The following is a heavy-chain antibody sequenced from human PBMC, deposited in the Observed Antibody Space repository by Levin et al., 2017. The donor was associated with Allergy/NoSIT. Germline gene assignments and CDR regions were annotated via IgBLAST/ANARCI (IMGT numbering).Heavy chain of an antibody. Sequence: PGGSLRLSCAASGFTFSDYYMSWIRQAPGKGLEWVSYISSSSSYTNYADSVKGRFTISRDNAKNSLYLQMNSLRAEDTAVYYCARVLQTLRDGVTHAFDIWGQGTMVTVSS. J-gene: IGHJ3*02. CDR3: ARVLQTLRDGVTHAFDI. V-gene: IGHV3-11*05. CDR1: GFTFSDYY. CDR2: ISSSSSYT. D-gene: IGHD3-10*01.